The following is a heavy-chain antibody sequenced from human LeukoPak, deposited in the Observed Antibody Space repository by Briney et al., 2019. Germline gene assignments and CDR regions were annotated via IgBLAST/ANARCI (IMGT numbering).Heavy chain of an antibody. J-gene: IGHJ5*02. CDR2: IYYSGST. V-gene: IGHV4-31*03. CDR1: GGSISSGGYY. CDR3: ARERTGEQLVVDP. Sequence: PSETLSLTCTVSGGSISSGGYYWSWIRQHPGKGLEWIGYIYYSGSTYYNPSLKSRVTMSVDTSKNQFSLKLSSVTAADTAVYYCARERTGEQLVVDPWGQGTLVTVSS. D-gene: IGHD6-13*01.